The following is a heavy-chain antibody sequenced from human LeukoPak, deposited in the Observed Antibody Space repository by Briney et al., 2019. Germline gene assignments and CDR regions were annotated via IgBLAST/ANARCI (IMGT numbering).Heavy chain of an antibody. CDR2: ISSSSSTI. Sequence: EGSLRLSCAASGFTFSSYSMNWVRQAPGKGLEWVSYISSSSSTIYYADSVKGRFTISRDNAKNSLYLQMNSLRDEDTAVYYCAIPGRGYSYGNTFDYWGQGTLVTVSS. J-gene: IGHJ4*02. D-gene: IGHD5-18*01. V-gene: IGHV3-48*02. CDR1: GFTFSSYS. CDR3: AIPGRGYSYGNTFDY.